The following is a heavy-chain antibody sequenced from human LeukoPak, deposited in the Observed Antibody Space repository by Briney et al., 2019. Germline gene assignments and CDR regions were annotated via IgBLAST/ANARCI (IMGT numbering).Heavy chain of an antibody. J-gene: IGHJ5*02. CDR3: ERAGAMYYYGSGPHWFDP. CDR1: GGSISSYY. V-gene: IGHV4-59*12. CDR2: IYYSGST. Sequence: SETLSLTCAVSGGSISSYYWSWIRQPPGKGLEWIGDIYYSGSTNYNPSLKSRVTISVDTSKNQFSLKLSSVTAADTAVYYCERAGAMYYYGSGPHWFDPWGQGTLVTVSS. D-gene: IGHD3-10*01.